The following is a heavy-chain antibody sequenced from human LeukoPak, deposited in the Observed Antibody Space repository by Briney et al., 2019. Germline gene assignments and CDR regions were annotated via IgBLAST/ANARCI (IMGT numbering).Heavy chain of an antibody. CDR2: IYYTGTT. J-gene: IGHJ4*02. D-gene: IGHD5-24*01. CDR1: GGAISSGGYY. V-gene: IGHV4-31*03. CDR3: ARSGDAYSFDY. Sequence: SETLSLTCTVSGGAISSGGYYWRWIRQRPGKGLDWIGYIYYTGTTYYHPSLKSRVTISLDTSKNQFSLRLNSVTAADAAVYFCARSGDAYSFDYWGQGSLVIVSS.